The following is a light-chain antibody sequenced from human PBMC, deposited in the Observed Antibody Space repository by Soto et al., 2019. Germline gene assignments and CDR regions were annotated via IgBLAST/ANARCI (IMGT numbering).Light chain of an antibody. J-gene: IGKJ3*01. CDR1: QSVSSSY. V-gene: IGKV3-20*01. CDR3: QQFRT. CDR2: GAS. Sequence: IVLTQSPGTLSLSPGERATLSCRASQSVSSSYLAWYQQKPGQAPRLLIYGASSRATGIPDRFTGSGSGTDFTLTISRLEPEDVAVYYCQQFRTFGPGTKVHIK.